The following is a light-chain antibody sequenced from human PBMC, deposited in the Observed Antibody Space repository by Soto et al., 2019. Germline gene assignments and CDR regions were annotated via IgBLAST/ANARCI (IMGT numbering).Light chain of an antibody. Sequence: QSVLTQPPSASGSPGQSVTISCTGTSSDVGGYDRVSWFQQHPGKAPKLIIYGVTDRLSGVPYRFSGSKSGNTASLTVSGLQTEDEADYDCASYGGRDDMMFGGGTKLTVL. CDR3: ASYGGRDDMM. V-gene: IGLV2-8*01. CDR1: SSDVGGYDR. CDR2: GVT. J-gene: IGLJ3*02.